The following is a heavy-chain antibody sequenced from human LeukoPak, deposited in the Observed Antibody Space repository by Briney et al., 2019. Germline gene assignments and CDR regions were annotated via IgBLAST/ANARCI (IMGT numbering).Heavy chain of an antibody. CDR2: IFSGGST. CDR1: GFTVSSNY. Sequence: PGGSLRLSWAPSGFTVSSNYISWVRQAPGKGREWVLVIFSGGSTYTAHSVKGRSTISRDHPNNTLYLRMNSLRAEDAAVYYCARRRYYDSSGYYLVDAFDIWGQGTMVTVSS. J-gene: IGHJ3*02. CDR3: ARRRYYDSSGYYLVDAFDI. V-gene: IGHV3-53*01. D-gene: IGHD3-22*01.